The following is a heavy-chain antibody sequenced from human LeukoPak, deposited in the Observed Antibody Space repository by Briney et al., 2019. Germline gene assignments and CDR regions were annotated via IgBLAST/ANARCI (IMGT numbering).Heavy chain of an antibody. V-gene: IGHV3-74*01. J-gene: IGHJ6*02. CDR3: AKDRDPMPSRGMDV. CDR1: GFTFSNYW. D-gene: IGHD2-2*01. CDR2: IKSDGSDP. Sequence: GGSLRLSCAGSGFTFSNYWMHWVRRGPGKGLVWVSRIKSDGSDPSYADSVKGRFTISRDNAKSTLYLQMNSLRAEDTAVYYCAKDRDPMPSRGMDVWGQGTTVAVSS.